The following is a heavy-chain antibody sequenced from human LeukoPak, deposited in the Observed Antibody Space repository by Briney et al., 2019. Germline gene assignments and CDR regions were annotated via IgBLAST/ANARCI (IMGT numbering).Heavy chain of an antibody. Sequence: SVKVSCKASGGTFSSYTISWVRQAPGQGLEWMGRIIPILGIANYAQKFQGRVTTTADKSTSTAYMELSSLRSEDTAVYYCARDHAYCGGDCSTYYFDYWGQGTLVTVSS. D-gene: IGHD2-21*01. V-gene: IGHV1-69*04. CDR1: GGTFSSYT. CDR2: IIPILGIA. J-gene: IGHJ4*02. CDR3: ARDHAYCGGDCSTYYFDY.